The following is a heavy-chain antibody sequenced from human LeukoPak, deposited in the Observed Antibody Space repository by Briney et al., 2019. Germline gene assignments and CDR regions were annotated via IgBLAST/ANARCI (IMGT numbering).Heavy chain of an antibody. CDR1: GFTVSSNY. V-gene: IGHV3-21*01. J-gene: IGHJ3*02. D-gene: IGHD1/OR15-1a*01. CDR3: ARGTGKTKAFDI. CDR2: ISSSSNYI. Sequence: GGSLRLSCAASGFTVSSNYMSWVRQAPGKGLEWASSISSSSNYIYYADSVKGRFTISRDNTKNSVSLQMKSLRVEDAAVYYCARGTGKTKAFDIWGQGTMVTVSS.